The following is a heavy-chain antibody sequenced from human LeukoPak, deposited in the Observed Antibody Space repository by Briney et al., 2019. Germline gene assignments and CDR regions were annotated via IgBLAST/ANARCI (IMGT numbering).Heavy chain of an antibody. Sequence: PSETLSLTCSVSGYSISSGYFWGWIRQPPGKRLEWIGSIYHSGSTYYNPSLKSRVTISVDTSKNQFSLKLSSVTAADTAVYYCAGKYYYDSSGYHYVDYWGQGTLVTVSA. CDR3: AGKYYYDSSGYHYVDY. J-gene: IGHJ4*02. D-gene: IGHD3-22*01. CDR2: IYHSGST. V-gene: IGHV4-38-2*01. CDR1: GYSISSGYF.